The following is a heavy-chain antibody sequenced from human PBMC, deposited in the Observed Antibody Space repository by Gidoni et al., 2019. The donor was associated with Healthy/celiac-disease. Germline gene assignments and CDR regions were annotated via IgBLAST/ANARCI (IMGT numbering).Heavy chain of an antibody. CDR3: TTVAVGYCSGGSCYRWYYFDY. CDR2: IKSKTDGGTT. J-gene: IGHJ4*01. CDR1: VFTFSNAW. D-gene: IGHD2-15*01. V-gene: IGHV3-15*01. Sequence: EVQLVESGGGLVKPGGSLRLSCAASVFTFSNAWMRWVRQAPGKGLEWVGRIKSKTDGGTTDYAAPVKGRFTISRDDSKNTLYLQMNSLKTEDTAVYYCTTVAVGYCSGGSCYRWYYFDYWGQGTLVTVSS.